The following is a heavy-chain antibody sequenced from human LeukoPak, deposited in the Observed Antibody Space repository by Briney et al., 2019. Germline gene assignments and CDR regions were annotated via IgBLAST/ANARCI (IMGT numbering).Heavy chain of an antibody. CDR3: ARGHMLTGYYNFAWFDP. J-gene: IGHJ5*02. D-gene: IGHD3-9*01. CDR2: IGTAGDT. V-gene: IGHV3-13*01. CDR1: GFTFSSYD. Sequence: GGSLRLSCAASGFTFSSYDMHWGRQPTGKGLEWVSAIGTAGDTYYSHSVKGRFTISRENAKNSLYLHMNSLSAGDTAVYFCARGHMLTGYYNFAWFDPWGQGTLVTVSS.